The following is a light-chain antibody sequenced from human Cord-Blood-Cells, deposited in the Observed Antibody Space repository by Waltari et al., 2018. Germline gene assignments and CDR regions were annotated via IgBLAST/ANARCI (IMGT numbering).Light chain of an antibody. J-gene: IGLJ2*01. CDR1: SSNIGSNT. V-gene: IGLV1-44*01. Sequence: QSVLTQPPSASGTPGQRVTLSCSGSSSNIGSNTVNWYQQLPGTAPKLLSYSNNRRPSGVPDRFSGSKSGTSASLAISGLQSEDEADYYCAAWDDSLNGVVFGGGTKLTVL. CDR2: SNN. CDR3: AAWDDSLNGVV.